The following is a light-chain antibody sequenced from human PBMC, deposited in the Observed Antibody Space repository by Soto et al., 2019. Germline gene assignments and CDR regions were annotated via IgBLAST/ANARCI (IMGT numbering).Light chain of an antibody. CDR3: QHLNIYPIT. CDR1: QDISLY. CDR2: GAS. J-gene: IGKJ5*01. Sequence: DIQMTQSPSFLSASVGDRVTVTCRASQDISLYLAWYQQKPGKAPKLLIYGASTLKSGVPSRFSGSGSGTEFTLTISSLQSEDFATYYCQHLNIYPITFGQGTRLEIK. V-gene: IGKV1-9*01.